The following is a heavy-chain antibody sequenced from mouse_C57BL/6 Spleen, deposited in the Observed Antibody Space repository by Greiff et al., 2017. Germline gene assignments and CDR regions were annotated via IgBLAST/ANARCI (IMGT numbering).Heavy chain of an antibody. Sequence: EVKVVESGPELVKPGASVKISCKASGYTFTDYYMNWVKQSHGKSLEWIGDINPNNGGTSYNQKFKGKATLTVDKSSSTAYMELRSLTSEDSAVYYCVTTVVAPNFDYWGQGTTLTVSS. CDR2: INPNNGGT. CDR3: VTTVVAPNFDY. CDR1: GYTFTDYY. J-gene: IGHJ2*01. V-gene: IGHV1-26*01. D-gene: IGHD1-1*01.